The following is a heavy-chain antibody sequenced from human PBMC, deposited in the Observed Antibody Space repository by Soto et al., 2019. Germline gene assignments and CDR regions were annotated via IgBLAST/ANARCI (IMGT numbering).Heavy chain of an antibody. V-gene: IGHV3-21*01. D-gene: IGHD1-1*01. CDR3: ARESGYLNWFDP. CDR2: ISSSSSYI. J-gene: IGHJ5*02. Sequence: LRLSCAASGFTFSSYSMNWVRQAPGKGLEWVSSISSSSSYIYYADSVKGRFTISRDNAKNSLYLQMNSLRAEDTAVYYCARESGYLNWFDPWGQGTLVTVSS. CDR1: GFTFSSYS.